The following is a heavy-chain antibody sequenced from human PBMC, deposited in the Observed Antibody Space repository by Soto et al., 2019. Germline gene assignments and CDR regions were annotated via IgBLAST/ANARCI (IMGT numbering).Heavy chain of an antibody. J-gene: IGHJ5*02. V-gene: IGHV3-48*01. CDR3: AREGRTPQGGWYENWFDP. CDR1: GFTFSSYS. CDR2: ISSSSSSV. Sequence: EVQLVESGGGLVQPGGSLRLSCAASGFTFSSYSMNWVRQAPGKGLERVSYISSSSSSVYYADSVKGRFTISRDNAKNSLYRQMNSLRAEDTAVYYCAREGRTPQGGWYENWFDPWGQGTLVTVSS. D-gene: IGHD6-19*01.